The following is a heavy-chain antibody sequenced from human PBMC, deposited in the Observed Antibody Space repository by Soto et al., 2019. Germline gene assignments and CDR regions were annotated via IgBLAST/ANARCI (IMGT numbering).Heavy chain of an antibody. CDR2: IYPGDSDT. Sequence: GESLKISCKGSGYSFTTYWIGWVRQMPGTGLDWMGIIYPGDSDTEYSPSFQGQVTISVDKSINTAYLQWSSLKASDTATYYCARVDTAKVYYYGMDVWGQGTSVTVS. D-gene: IGHD5-18*01. CDR3: ARVDTAKVYYYGMDV. J-gene: IGHJ6*02. CDR1: GYSFTTYW. V-gene: IGHV5-51*01.